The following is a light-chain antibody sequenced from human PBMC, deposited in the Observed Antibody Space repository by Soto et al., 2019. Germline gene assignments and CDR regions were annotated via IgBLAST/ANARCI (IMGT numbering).Light chain of an antibody. J-gene: IGLJ1*01. CDR2: EVT. CDR3: SSYTSSSTYV. Sequence: QSVLAQPASVSGSPGQSITISCTGTGSDVGGYDYVSWYQHHPGEAPKVMIYEVTNRPSGVSNRFSGSKSGNTASLTISGLLAEDEADYYCSSYTSSSTYVFGTGTKVTVL. V-gene: IGLV2-14*01. CDR1: GSDVGGYDY.